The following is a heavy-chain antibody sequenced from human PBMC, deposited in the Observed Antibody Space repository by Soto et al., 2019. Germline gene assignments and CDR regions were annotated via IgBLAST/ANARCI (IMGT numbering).Heavy chain of an antibody. D-gene: IGHD2-8*01. CDR1: GYSISSGYY. CDR3: ATSVITNTDFDY. Sequence: PSETLSLTCAVSGYSISSGYYWGWIRQPPGEGLEWIGSIYHSGSTYYNPSLKSRVTISVDTSKNQFSLKLSSVTAADTAVYYCATSVITNTDFDYWGQGTLVTVSS. J-gene: IGHJ4*02. CDR2: IYHSGST. V-gene: IGHV4-38-2*01.